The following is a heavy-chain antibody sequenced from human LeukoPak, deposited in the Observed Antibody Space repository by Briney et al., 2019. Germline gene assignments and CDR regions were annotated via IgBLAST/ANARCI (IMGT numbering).Heavy chain of an antibody. CDR3: ARGRGYCSSTSCKMARWFDP. Sequence: SETLSLTCAVYGGSFSGYYWSWIRQPPGKELEWIGEINHSGSTNYNPSLKSRVTISVDTSKNQFSLKLSSVTAADTAVYYCARGRGYCSSTSCKMARWFDPWGQGTLVTVSS. D-gene: IGHD2-2*01. J-gene: IGHJ5*02. V-gene: IGHV4-34*01. CDR2: INHSGST. CDR1: GGSFSGYY.